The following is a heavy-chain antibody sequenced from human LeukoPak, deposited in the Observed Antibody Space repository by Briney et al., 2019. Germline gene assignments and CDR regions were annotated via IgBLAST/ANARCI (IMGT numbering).Heavy chain of an antibody. J-gene: IGHJ4*02. CDR3: AREGVEIYYFDY. CDR2: IYTSGST. V-gene: IGHV4-39*07. CDR1: GGSISSSSYY. Sequence: KPSETLSLTCTVSGGSISSSSYYWGWIRQPPGKGLEWIGSIYTSGSTNYNPSLKSRVTISVDTSKNQFSLKLSSVIAADTAVYYCAREGVEIYYFDYWGQGTLVTVSS. D-gene: IGHD5-24*01.